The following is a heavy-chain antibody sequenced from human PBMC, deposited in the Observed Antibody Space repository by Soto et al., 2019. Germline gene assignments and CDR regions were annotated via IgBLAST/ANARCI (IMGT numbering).Heavy chain of an antibody. Sequence: QVQLVESGGGAVQPGRSLRLSCAASGFTFSSYGMNWVRQAPGKGLEWVSMIWYDGSNKNYADSVKGRFTISRDNSTNTLYLQMTRLRAEDTAVYYCARPSRRSGSFYYYYGLDVWGQGTTVTVSS. J-gene: IGHJ6*02. D-gene: IGHD3-10*01. CDR1: GFTFSSYG. CDR2: IWYDGSNK. V-gene: IGHV3-33*01. CDR3: ARPSRRSGSFYYYYGLDV.